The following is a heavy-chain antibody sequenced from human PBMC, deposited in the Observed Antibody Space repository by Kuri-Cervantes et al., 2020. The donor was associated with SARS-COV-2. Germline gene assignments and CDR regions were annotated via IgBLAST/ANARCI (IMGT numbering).Heavy chain of an antibody. Sequence: SETRSPTSAVYGGSVSGYYWSWNSQFPGKGLEWIGEFHHMGSTNYNPSLKSRVTISVDTSKSQFSLKLSSVTAADTAVYYCAGGFCSSTSCYNSVVDYWGQGTLVTVSS. V-gene: IGHV4-34*01. CDR3: AGGFCSSTSCYNSVVDY. J-gene: IGHJ4*02. D-gene: IGHD2-2*01. CDR2: FHHMGST. CDR1: GGSVSGYY.